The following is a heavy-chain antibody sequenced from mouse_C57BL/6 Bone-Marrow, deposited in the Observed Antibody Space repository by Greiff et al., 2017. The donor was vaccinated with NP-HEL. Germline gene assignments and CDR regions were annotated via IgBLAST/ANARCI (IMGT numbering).Heavy chain of an antibody. CDR3: SEDSAVYDCACSYGTPFDY. CDR2: GQGLEWIG. CDR1: YTFSRRVH. D-gene: IGHD1-1*01. Sequence: VQLQQSGPELARPWASVKISCQAFYTFSRRVHFAIRDTNYWMQWEKQRPGQGLEWIGAIYPGNGVTSYNQKLKGMATLTADKSSSPAYMQLSILTSEDSAVYDCACSYGTPFDYWGQGTTLTVSS. V-gene: IGHV1-87*01. J-gene: IGHJ2*01.